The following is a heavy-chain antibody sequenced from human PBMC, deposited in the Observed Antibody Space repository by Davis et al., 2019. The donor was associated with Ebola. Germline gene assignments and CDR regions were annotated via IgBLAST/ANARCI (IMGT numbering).Heavy chain of an antibody. CDR1: GFTFSHYS. D-gene: IGHD4-17*01. V-gene: IGHV3-21*01. CDR2: ISASNHYI. Sequence: GGSLRLSCAASGFTFSHYSMNWVRQAPGKGLEWISSISASNHYILYTDSVKGRFTISRDNTKNSLYLQMNSLRDEDTALYYCSRGGAVKFDYWGQGTLVTVSS. CDR3: SRGGAVKFDY. J-gene: IGHJ4*02.